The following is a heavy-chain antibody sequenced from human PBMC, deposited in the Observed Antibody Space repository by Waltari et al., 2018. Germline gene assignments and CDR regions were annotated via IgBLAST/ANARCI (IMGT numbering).Heavy chain of an antibody. CDR2: IHSSGTT. CDR3: ARLVWFGAWIDN. Sequence: QVQLQESGPGMLRPSETLSLPCTVSGDSIKPDSYSWGLIRQSPGKGLECLGTIHSSGTTYVPASLEPRVTISVDTFNNRFSLNLRSATAADTAVYFCARLVWFGAWIDNWGQGSLVTVSS. CDR1: GDSIKPDSYS. D-gene: IGHD3-10*01. J-gene: IGHJ4*02. V-gene: IGHV4-39*01.